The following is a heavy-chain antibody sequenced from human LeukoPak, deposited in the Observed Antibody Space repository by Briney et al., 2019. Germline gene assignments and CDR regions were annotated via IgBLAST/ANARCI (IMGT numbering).Heavy chain of an antibody. V-gene: IGHV4-34*01. CDR3: ARGPGYCSSTSCRLFDY. D-gene: IGHD2-2*03. CDR2: INHSGST. J-gene: IGHJ4*02. Sequence: SETLSLTCAVYGGSFSGYYWSWIRQPPGKGLEWVGEINHSGSTNYNPSLKSRVTISVDTSKNQFSLKLSSVTAADTAVYYCARGPGYCSSTSCRLFDYWGQGTLVTVSS. CDR1: GGSFSGYY.